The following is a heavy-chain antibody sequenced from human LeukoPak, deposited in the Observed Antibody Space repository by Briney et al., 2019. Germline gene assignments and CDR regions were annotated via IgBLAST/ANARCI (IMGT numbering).Heavy chain of an antibody. J-gene: IGHJ4*02. CDR3: ASLQWLGFRGGNDY. CDR2: IKQDGSEK. D-gene: IGHD6-19*01. CDR1: GFTFSSYW. Sequence: PGGSLRLSCAASGFTFSSYWMSWVRQAPGKGLEWVANIKQDGSEKYYVDSVKGRFTISRDNAKNSLYLQMNSLRAEDTAVYYCASLQWLGFRGGNDYWGQGTLVTVSS. V-gene: IGHV3-7*01.